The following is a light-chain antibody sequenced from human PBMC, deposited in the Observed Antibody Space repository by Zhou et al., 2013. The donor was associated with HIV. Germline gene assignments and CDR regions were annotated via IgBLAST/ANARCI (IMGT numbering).Light chain of an antibody. CDR1: QSIGGW. CDR2: AAS. J-gene: IGKJ2*03. Sequence: DIQMTQSPSTLSASVGDRVTITCRASQSIGGWLAWYQQRPGKVPKSLIYAASSLQSGVPSKFSGSGSGTDFTLTISSLQPEDFATYYCQQYNSYPRSFGQGTKLEIK. CDR3: QQYNSYPRS. V-gene: IGKV1-5*01.